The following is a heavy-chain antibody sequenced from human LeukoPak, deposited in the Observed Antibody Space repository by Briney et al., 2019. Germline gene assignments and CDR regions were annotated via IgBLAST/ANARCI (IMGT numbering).Heavy chain of an antibody. D-gene: IGHD5-24*01. V-gene: IGHV3-21*01. CDR2: IRFTGSYI. CDR3: TRAGPGRDGYNSDY. Sequence: GGSLRLSCVASGFTFSHYSMNWVRQAPGKGLEWVSSIRFTGSYIYYADSVKGRFTISRDDAKNLLSLQMISLRAEDTAVYYCTRAGPGRDGYNSDYWGQGTLVTVSS. CDR1: GFTFSHYS. J-gene: IGHJ4*02.